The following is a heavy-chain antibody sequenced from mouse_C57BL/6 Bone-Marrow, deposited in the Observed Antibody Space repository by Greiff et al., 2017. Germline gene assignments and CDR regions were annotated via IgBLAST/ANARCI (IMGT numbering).Heavy chain of an antibody. CDR3: ARQRYYGSSDAMDY. CDR1: GFTFSDYY. J-gene: IGHJ4*01. D-gene: IGHD1-1*01. Sequence: EVKLMESGGGLVQPGGSLKLSCAASGFTFSDYYMYWVRQTPEKRLEWVAYISNGGGSTYYPDTVKGRFTISSDNAKNTLYLQMSRLKSEDTAMYYCARQRYYGSSDAMDYWGQGTSVTVSS. CDR2: ISNGGGST. V-gene: IGHV5-12*01.